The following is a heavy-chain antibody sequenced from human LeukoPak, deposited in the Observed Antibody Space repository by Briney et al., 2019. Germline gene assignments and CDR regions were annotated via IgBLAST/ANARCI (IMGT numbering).Heavy chain of an antibody. D-gene: IGHD3-10*01. CDR1: GYTFTGYY. Sequence: SVKVSCKPSGYTFTGYYMHWVRQAPGQGLEWMGGIIPIFGTASYAQKFQGRVTITADESTSTAYMELSSLRSEDTAVYYCARDLGDSFDYWGQGTLVTVSS. CDR3: ARDLGDSFDY. V-gene: IGHV1-69*13. J-gene: IGHJ4*02. CDR2: IIPIFGTA.